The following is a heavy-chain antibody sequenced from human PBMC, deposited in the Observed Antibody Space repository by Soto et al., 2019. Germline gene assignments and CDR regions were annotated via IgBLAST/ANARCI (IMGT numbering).Heavy chain of an antibody. CDR2: SSNSGTYT. CDR1: GFRFSDYY. CDR3: ARSGDNYNVLDF. V-gene: IGHV3-11*06. Sequence: GVLRLSCEASGFRFSDYYMSWIRQAPGKGLEWLSYSSNSGTYTRYADSVKGRFSISRDNAKNSLYLQINSLRGEDTAIYYCARSGDNYNVLDFWGKGTPVTVSS. D-gene: IGHD3-10*02. J-gene: IGHJ4*02.